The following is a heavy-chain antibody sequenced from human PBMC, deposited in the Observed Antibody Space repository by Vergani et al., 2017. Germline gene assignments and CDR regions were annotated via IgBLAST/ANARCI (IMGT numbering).Heavy chain of an antibody. CDR1: GFTFDDYA. CDR3: VKNAGIAVAGAFDI. J-gene: IGHJ3*02. Sequence: EVQLVESGGGLVKPGGSLRLSCAASGFTFDDYAMHWVRQAPGKGLEWVSGISWNSGSIGYADSVKGRFTISRDNAKNSLYLQMNSLRAEDTALYYCVKNAGIAVAGAFDIWGQGTMVTVSS. CDR2: ISWNSGSI. V-gene: IGHV3-9*01. D-gene: IGHD6-19*01.